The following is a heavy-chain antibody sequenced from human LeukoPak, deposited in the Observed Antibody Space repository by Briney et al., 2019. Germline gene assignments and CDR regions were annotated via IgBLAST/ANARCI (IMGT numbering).Heavy chain of an antibody. D-gene: IGHD3-3*01. V-gene: IGHV5-51*01. CDR3: ARRIYDFWSGYHDAFDI. J-gene: IGHJ3*02. CDR2: IYPGDSDT. CDR1: GYSFTSYW. Sequence: XESLQISCQGSGYSFTSYWIGWVRQMPGKGLEWMGIIYPGDSDTRYSPSFQGQVTISADKSISTAYLQWSSLKASDTAMYYCARRIYDFWSGYHDAFDIWGQGTMVTVSS.